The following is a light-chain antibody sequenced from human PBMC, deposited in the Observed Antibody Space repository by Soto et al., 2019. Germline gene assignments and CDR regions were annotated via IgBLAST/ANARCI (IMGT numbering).Light chain of an antibody. Sequence: DIQMTQSPCTLSASIGETVIITCRASQSINSWLAWYQQKPGKAPKLLIHKASTLESGVPSRFSGSESGTEFNLTISSLQPEDFAPFYCQQYDRYPYTFGQGTNLEIK. CDR3: QQYDRYPYT. CDR1: QSINSW. CDR2: KAS. J-gene: IGKJ2*01. V-gene: IGKV1-5*03.